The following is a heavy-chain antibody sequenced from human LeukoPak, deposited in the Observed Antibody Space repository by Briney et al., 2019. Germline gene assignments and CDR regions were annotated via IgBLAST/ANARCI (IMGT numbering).Heavy chain of an antibody. V-gene: IGHV3-23*01. Sequence: GGSLRLSCAASGFTFSSHGMNWVRQAPGKGLEWVSGISPGGGITYYTDSVKGRFTISRDNSNNTVSLQMNSLRDEDTAVYYCAKDDAWGRYKDWGQGTLVTVSS. CDR1: GFTFSSHG. CDR3: AKDDAWGRYKD. D-gene: IGHD3-16*01. J-gene: IGHJ1*01. CDR2: ISPGGGIT.